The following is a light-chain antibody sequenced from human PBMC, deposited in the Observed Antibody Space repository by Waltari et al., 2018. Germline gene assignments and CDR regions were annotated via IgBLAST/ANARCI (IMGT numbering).Light chain of an antibody. J-gene: IGLJ2*01. Sequence: QSALTQPASVSGSPGQSITISCPGPTIDISVYNYVSWYQQHPGKVPKVIIYHVSNRPSGISTRFSGSKSGNTASLTISGLQAEDEADYYCSSYRSGSTLVFGGGTKVTVL. CDR2: HVS. V-gene: IGLV2-14*01. CDR1: TIDISVYNY. CDR3: SSYRSGSTLV.